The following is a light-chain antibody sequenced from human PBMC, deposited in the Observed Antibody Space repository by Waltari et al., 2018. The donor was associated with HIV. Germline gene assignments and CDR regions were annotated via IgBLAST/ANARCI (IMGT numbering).Light chain of an antibody. CDR2: KDK. V-gene: IGLV3-1*01. Sequence: SYDLTQPPSVSVSPGQTASTTCSGDKLGAKYVSWFQQKPGQSPVLVIYKDKKRSSGIPARFSGSNSGNTATLTIRGTQTMDEADYYCQAWDSGAAVFGGGTKLTVL. J-gene: IGLJ2*01. CDR1: KLGAKY. CDR3: QAWDSGAAV.